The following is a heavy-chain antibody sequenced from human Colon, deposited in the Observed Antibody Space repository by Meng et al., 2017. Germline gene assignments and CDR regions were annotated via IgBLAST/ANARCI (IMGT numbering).Heavy chain of an antibody. V-gene: IGHV3-23*01. CDR3: ASAMSGHEY. CDR2: ISDSGDNT. J-gene: IGHJ4*02. D-gene: IGHD3-10*01. Sequence: GESLKISFASSGFTGFTFSNYAMGWVRQAPGKGLDWVSFISDSGDNTNYADSVKGRFTISRDNSKSTLYLQMNSLRVEDTAVYYCASAMSGHEYWGQGTLVTVSS. CDR1: GFTGFTFSNYA.